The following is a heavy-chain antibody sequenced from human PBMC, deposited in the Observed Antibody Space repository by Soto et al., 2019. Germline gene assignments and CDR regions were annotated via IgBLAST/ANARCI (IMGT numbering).Heavy chain of an antibody. Sequence: SETLSLSCTVSGGSVSGSSYYWGWVRQPPGKGLEWIGSVYYSGSTYYNPSLESRVTISVDKSKNQFSLKLMSLSAADTAVYYCGRLEGLATISYYFDYWGQGALVTVSS. CDR3: GRLEGLATISYYFDY. D-gene: IGHD3-9*01. CDR2: VYYSGST. CDR1: GGSVSGSSYY. J-gene: IGHJ4*02. V-gene: IGHV4-39*01.